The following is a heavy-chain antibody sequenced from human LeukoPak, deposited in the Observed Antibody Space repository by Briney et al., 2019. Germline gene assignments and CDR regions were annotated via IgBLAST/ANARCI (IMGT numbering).Heavy chain of an antibody. V-gene: IGHV4-4*07. CDR1: GGSISSYY. D-gene: IGHD3-10*01. J-gene: IGHJ6*03. CDR2: IYTSGST. CDR3: ARDLYTSGSSHYYYYMAV. Sequence: PSETLSLTCTVSGGSISSYYWSWIRQPAGKGLEWIGRIYTSGSTNYNPSLKSRVTISVDKSKNQFSLKLSSVTAADTAVYYCARDLYTSGSSHYYYYMAVWGNGTTVTVFS.